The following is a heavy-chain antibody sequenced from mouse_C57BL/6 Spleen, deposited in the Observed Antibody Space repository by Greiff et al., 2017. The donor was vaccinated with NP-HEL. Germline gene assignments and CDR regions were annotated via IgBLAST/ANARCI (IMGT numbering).Heavy chain of an antibody. V-gene: IGHV1-69*01. CDR2: IDPSDSYT. CDR1: GYTFTSYW. Sequence: VQLQQPGAELVMPGASVKLSCKASGYTFTSYWMHWVKQRPGQGLEWIGEIDPSDSYTNYNQKFKGKSTLTVDKSSSTAYMQLSSLTSEDSAVYYCARGLSSLYAMDYWGQGTSVTVSS. CDR3: ARGLSSLYAMDY. D-gene: IGHD1-1*01. J-gene: IGHJ4*01.